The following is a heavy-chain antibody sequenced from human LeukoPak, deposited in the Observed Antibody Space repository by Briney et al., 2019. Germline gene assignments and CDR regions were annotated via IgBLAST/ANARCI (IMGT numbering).Heavy chain of an antibody. CDR2: VYTSGST. Sequence: PSQTLSLTCTVSGGSISSGGYYWSWIRQAAGKRLEWIGRVYTSGSTNYNPSLKSRVTMSIDSSKNQFSLNLSSVTAADTAVYYCARGVTFMGSSLYLMDVWGKGTTVTVSS. CDR1: GGSISSGGYY. J-gene: IGHJ6*03. D-gene: IGHD6-6*01. V-gene: IGHV4-61*02. CDR3: ARGVTFMGSSLYLMDV.